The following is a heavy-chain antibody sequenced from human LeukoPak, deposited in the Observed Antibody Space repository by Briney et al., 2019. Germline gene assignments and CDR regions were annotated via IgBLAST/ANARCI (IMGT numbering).Heavy chain of an antibody. D-gene: IGHD6-19*01. CDR1: GFTFSSYS. V-gene: IGHV3-48*02. CDR3: VTEGGTSGWAGYFDY. Sequence: GGSLRLSCAASGFTFSSYSMNWVRQAPGKGLEWVSYISSSSSTIYYADSVKGRFTISRDNSKNTVYLQMDSLSDEDTAVYYCVTEGGTSGWAGYFDYWGQGTLVTVSS. J-gene: IGHJ4*02. CDR2: ISSSSSTI.